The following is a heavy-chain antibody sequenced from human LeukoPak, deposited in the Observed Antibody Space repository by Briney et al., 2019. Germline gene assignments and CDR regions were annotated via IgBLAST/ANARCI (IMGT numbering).Heavy chain of an antibody. J-gene: IGHJ4*02. Sequence: KSSETLSLTCTVSGGSISSYYWSWIRQPPGKGLEWIGYIYYSGSTNYNPPLKSRVTISVDTSKNQFSLKLSSVTAADTAVYYCARARVEMATKISPKIYDYWGQGTLVTVSS. CDR2: IYYSGST. CDR3: ARARVEMATKISPKIYDY. D-gene: IGHD5-24*01. CDR1: GGSISSYY. V-gene: IGHV4-59*01.